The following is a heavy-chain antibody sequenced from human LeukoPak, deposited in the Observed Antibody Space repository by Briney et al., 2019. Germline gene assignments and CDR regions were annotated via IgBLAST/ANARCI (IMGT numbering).Heavy chain of an antibody. CDR2: INHSGST. V-gene: IGHV4-34*01. CDR3: ARGVWFHP. J-gene: IGHJ5*02. Sequence: PSETLSLTCAVYGGSFSGYYWSWIRQPPGKGLEWIGEINHSGSTNYNPSLKSRVTISVDTSKNQFSLKLSSVTAADTAVYYCARGVWFHPLGPGTLVPV. CDR1: GGSFSGYY.